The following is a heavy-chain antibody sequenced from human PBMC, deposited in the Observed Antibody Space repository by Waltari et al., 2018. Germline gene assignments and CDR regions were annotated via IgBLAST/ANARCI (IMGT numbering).Heavy chain of an antibody. CDR3: ARDPPYCSSTSCYKGAFDI. CDR2: ISSSSSYI. Sequence: EVQLVESGGGLVKPGGSLRLSCAASGFTFSRYSVNWVRQAPGKGLEWVSSISSSSSYIYYADSVKGRFTISRDNAKNSLYLQMNSLRAEDTAVYYCARDPPYCSSTSCYKGAFDIWGQGTMVTVSS. V-gene: IGHV3-21*01. D-gene: IGHD2-2*02. CDR1: GFTFSRYS. J-gene: IGHJ3*02.